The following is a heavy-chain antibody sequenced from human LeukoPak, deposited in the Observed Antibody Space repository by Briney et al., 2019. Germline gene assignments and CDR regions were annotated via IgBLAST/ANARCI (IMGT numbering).Heavy chain of an antibody. CDR1: GGSISSHY. CDR3: ARVMELQSAFGI. CDR2: IYYSGST. V-gene: IGHV4-59*11. Sequence: SETLSLTCTVSGGSISSHYWSWIRQPPGKGLEWIGYIYYSGSTNYNPSLKSRVTISVDTSKNQFSLKLSSVTAADTAVYYCARVMELQSAFGIWGQGTMVTVSS. D-gene: IGHD1-7*01. J-gene: IGHJ3*02.